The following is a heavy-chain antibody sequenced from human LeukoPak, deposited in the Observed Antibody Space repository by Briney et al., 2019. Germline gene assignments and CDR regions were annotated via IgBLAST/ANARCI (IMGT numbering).Heavy chain of an antibody. CDR1: GGSISTYY. Sequence: PSETLSLTCTVSGGSISTYYWNWIRQPPGKGLEWIGYIYYSGSTNYNPSLKSRVTISVDTSKNQFSLRLSSVTAADTAVYYCARRRSSSWYSWYFDLWGRGTLVTVSS. V-gene: IGHV4-59*08. D-gene: IGHD6-13*01. J-gene: IGHJ2*01. CDR3: ARRRSSSWYSWYFDL. CDR2: IYYSGST.